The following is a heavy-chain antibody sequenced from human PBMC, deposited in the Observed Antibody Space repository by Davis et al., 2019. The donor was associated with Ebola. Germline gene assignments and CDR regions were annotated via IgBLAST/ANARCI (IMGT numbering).Heavy chain of an antibody. J-gene: IGHJ4*02. CDR1: GYTFTSYY. D-gene: IGHD1-26*01. CDR2: INPNSGGT. V-gene: IGHV1-2*04. CDR3: ARGGGSSKRTMGY. Sequence: ASVKVSCKASGYTFTSYYMHWVRPAPGQGLEWMGWINPNSGGTNYAQKFQGWVTMTRDTSISTAYMELSRLRSDDTAVYYCARGGGSSKRTMGYWGQGTLVTVSS.